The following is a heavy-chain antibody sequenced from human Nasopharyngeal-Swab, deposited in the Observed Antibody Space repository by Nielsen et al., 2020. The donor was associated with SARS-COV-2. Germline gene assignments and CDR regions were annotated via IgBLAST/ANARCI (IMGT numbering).Heavy chain of an antibody. Sequence: WIRQPPGKGLVWIGIIYYSGSTYYNPSLKSRVTISVDTSKNQFSLKLSSVTAADTAVYYCAKERGRGGIWNYYYYYMDVWGKGTTVTVSS. D-gene: IGHD3-10*01. CDR3: AKERGRGGIWNYYYYYMDV. V-gene: IGHV4-39*07. J-gene: IGHJ6*03. CDR2: IYYSGST.